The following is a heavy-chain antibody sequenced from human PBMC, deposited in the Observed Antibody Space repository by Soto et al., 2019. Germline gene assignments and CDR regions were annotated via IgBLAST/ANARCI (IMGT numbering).Heavy chain of an antibody. Sequence: QVQLVQSGAEVKKPGSSVKVSCKASGVTFSSYAISWVRQAPGQGLEWMGGIIPIFGTANYAQKFQGRVTITADESTSTAYMELSSLRSEDTAVYYCARDNRHSSGWYGAFDIWGQGTMVTVSS. J-gene: IGHJ3*02. CDR2: IIPIFGTA. CDR1: GVTFSSYA. V-gene: IGHV1-69*01. CDR3: ARDNRHSSGWYGAFDI. D-gene: IGHD6-19*01.